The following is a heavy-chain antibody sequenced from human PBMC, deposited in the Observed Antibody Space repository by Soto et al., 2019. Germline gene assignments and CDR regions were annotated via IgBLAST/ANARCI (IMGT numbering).Heavy chain of an antibody. CDR3: AKDVEGGSLFRGAFDY. CDR1: RFTFTSYA. CDR2: ISASGGAT. D-gene: IGHD1-26*01. J-gene: IGHJ4*02. V-gene: IGHV3-23*01. Sequence: GGSRRLSWVAARFTFTSYAMSGVRQAPGKGLEWVAAISASGGATIHADSVKGRLTISRDNSKNTLYLQMNSLRAEDTAVYYCAKDVEGGSLFRGAFDYWGQGTQVTVSS.